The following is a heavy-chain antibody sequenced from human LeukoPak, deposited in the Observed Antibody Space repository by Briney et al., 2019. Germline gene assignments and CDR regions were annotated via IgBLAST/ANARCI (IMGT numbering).Heavy chain of an antibody. D-gene: IGHD6-13*01. CDR2: ISGSGGST. CDR1: GFTFSSYA. V-gene: IGHV3-23*01. CDR3: AKDRSSSWYSENFDY. Sequence: GGSLRLSCAASGFTFSSYAMSWVRQAPGKGLEWVSAISGSGGSTYYADSVKGRFTISRDNSKNTLYLQMNSLRAEDTAVYYCAKDRSSSWYSENFDYWGQGTLVTVSS. J-gene: IGHJ4*02.